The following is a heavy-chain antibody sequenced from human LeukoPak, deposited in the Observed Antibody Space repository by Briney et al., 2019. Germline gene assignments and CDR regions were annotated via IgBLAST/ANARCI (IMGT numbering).Heavy chain of an antibody. Sequence: SETLSLTCTVSDGSISSSTFYWGWIRQPPGKGLEWIGSIYYSGDTCYNPSLKSRRVTISVDTSKNQFSLRLSSVTAADTAVYYCARHQWHYYYYMGVWGKGSTVTVSS. D-gene: IGHD6-19*01. CDR3: ARHQWHYYYYMGV. CDR1: DGSISSSTFY. J-gene: IGHJ6*03. CDR2: IYYSGDT. V-gene: IGHV4-39*01.